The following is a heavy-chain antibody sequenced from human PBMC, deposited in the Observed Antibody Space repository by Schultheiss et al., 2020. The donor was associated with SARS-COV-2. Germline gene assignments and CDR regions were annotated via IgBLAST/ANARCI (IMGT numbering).Heavy chain of an antibody. CDR2: ISAYNGNT. J-gene: IGHJ5*02. CDR3: ANSNDFWSGYPYSNWFDP. CDR1: GGTFSSYT. V-gene: IGHV1-18*01. D-gene: IGHD3-3*01. Sequence: ASVKVSCKASGGTFSSYTISWVRQAPGQGLEWMGWISAYNGNTNYAQKLQGRVTMTTDTSTSTAYMELRSLRSDDTAVYYCANSNDFWSGYPYSNWFDPWGQGTLVTVSS.